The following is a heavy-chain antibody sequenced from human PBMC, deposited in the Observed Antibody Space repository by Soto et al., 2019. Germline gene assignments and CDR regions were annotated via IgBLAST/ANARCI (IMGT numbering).Heavy chain of an antibody. D-gene: IGHD2-15*01. Sequence: QITLKESGPTLVKPTQTLTLTCTFSGFSLSTSGVGVGWIRQPPGKALEWLALIYWDDDKRYSPSLTSRLTTTKDTSKSQVVLTMTNMDPVDTATYYCAHVLVVVANYGMDVWGQGTTVTVSS. CDR3: AHVLVVVANYGMDV. J-gene: IGHJ6*02. CDR1: GFSLSTSGVG. V-gene: IGHV2-5*02. CDR2: IYWDDDK.